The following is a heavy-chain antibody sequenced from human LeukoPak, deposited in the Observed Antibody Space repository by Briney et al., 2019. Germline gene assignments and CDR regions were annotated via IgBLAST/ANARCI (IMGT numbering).Heavy chain of an antibody. CDR2: IYTSGST. D-gene: IGHD3-16*01. J-gene: IGHJ5*02. CDR3: ATYKPGGWFDP. Sequence: SETLSLTCTVSGGSISSYYWTRIRQPAGKGLEWIGRIYTSGSTNYNPSLKSRVTISVDKSKNQFSLKLSSVTAADTAVYYCATYKPGGWFDPWGQGTLVTVSS. CDR1: GGSISSYY. V-gene: IGHV4-4*07.